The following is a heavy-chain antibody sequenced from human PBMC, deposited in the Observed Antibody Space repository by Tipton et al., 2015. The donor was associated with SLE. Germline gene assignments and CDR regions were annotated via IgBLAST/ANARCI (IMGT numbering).Heavy chain of an antibody. V-gene: IGHV3-9*01. Sequence: RSLRLSCAASGFSFDDYAMHWVRQAPGKGLEWVSGISWNSGSIGYADSVKGRFTISRDNAKNSLYLQMNSLRAEDTGVYYCVRGNGWLPAYWGQGTLVTVSS. CDR1: GFSFDDYA. CDR3: VRGNGWLPAY. CDR2: ISWNSGSI. J-gene: IGHJ4*02. D-gene: IGHD6-19*01.